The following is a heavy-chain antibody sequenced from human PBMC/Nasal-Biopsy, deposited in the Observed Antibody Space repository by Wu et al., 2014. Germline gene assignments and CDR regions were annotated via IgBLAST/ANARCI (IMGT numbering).Heavy chain of an antibody. V-gene: IGHV3-23*01. D-gene: IGHD2-15*01. Sequence: LRLSCAASGFTFSSYDMSWVRQAPGKGLEWVSAIDGGGGATYYADSVKGRFTISRDNSKNTLYLQLNSLRAEDTAVYYCSKESRDLRVAGDFFDYWGQGTLVTVSS. CDR1: GFTFSSYD. CDR2: IDGGGGAT. CDR3: SKESRDLRVAGDFFDY. J-gene: IGHJ4*02.